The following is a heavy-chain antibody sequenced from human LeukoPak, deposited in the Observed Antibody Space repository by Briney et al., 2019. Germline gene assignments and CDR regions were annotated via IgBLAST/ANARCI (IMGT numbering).Heavy chain of an antibody. CDR3: AKTAVVITFRFDD. V-gene: IGHV3-53*01. D-gene: IGHD4/OR15-4a*01. J-gene: IGHJ4*02. CDR1: GFTVSRNY. Sequence: GGSLRLSCAASGFTVSRNYMSWVRQAPGKGLEWVSIIYSDGSTKYADSVKGRFTISRDNSKNMVYLQMNSLRADDTAVYYCAKTAVVITFRFDDWGQGALVTVSS. CDR2: IYSDGST.